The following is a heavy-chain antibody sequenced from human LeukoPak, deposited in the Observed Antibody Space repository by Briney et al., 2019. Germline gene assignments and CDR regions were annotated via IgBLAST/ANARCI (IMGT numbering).Heavy chain of an antibody. J-gene: IGHJ4*02. CDR1: GGSFSGYY. D-gene: IGHD3-22*01. CDR3: ARDQKTYYYDSSGYSIGYYFDY. CDR2: INHSGST. V-gene: IGHV4-34*01. Sequence: KPSETLSLTCAVYGGSFSGYYWSWIRQPPGKGLEWIGEINHSGSTNYNPSLKSRVTISVDTSKNQFSLKLSSVTAADTAVYYCARDQKTYYYDSSGYSIGYYFDYWGQGTLVTVSS.